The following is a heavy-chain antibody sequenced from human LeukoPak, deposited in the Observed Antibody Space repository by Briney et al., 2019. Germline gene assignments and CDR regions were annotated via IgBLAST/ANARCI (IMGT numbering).Heavy chain of an antibody. CDR3: ARRTSIAVASTPAFDI. CDR2: VKSDGAGT. D-gene: IGHD6-19*01. J-gene: IGHJ3*02. Sequence: PGGSLRLSCAASGFTFSTYAMSWVRQAPGKGLAWVASVKSDGAGTHYADSVKGRFTISRDNSKNILYLQMNSLRAEDTAVYYCARRTSIAVASTPAFDIWGQGTMVTVSS. V-gene: IGHV3-23*01. CDR1: GFTFSTYA.